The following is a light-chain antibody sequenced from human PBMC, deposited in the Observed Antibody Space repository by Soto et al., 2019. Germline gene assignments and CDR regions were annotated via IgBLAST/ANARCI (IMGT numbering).Light chain of an antibody. CDR2: DAS. Sequence: EVVMTQSPATLSVSPGEGATLSCRASQTISSNLAWYQQKPGQAPRLVIFDASTRATGIPGRFSGRGSGTEFTLTISSLQSEDFAVYFCQQYNDWPPITFGGGTKVDIK. V-gene: IGKV3-15*01. CDR1: QTISSN. CDR3: QQYNDWPPIT. J-gene: IGKJ4*01.